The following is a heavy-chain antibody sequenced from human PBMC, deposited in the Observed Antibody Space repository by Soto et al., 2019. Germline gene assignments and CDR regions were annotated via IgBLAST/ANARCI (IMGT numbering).Heavy chain of an antibody. Sequence: QVQLVESGGGVVQPGMSLRLSCAASGFTFSSFAMHWVRQAPGKALEWVAVISYDGSNKYYADSVKGRFTISRDNSKNTLSLHMNSLRAEDTAAYYCAKAHSSGWYYFDNWVQGALVTVSS. CDR2: ISYDGSNK. CDR1: GFTFSSFA. D-gene: IGHD6-19*01. J-gene: IGHJ4*02. CDR3: AKAHSSGWYYFDN. V-gene: IGHV3-30*18.